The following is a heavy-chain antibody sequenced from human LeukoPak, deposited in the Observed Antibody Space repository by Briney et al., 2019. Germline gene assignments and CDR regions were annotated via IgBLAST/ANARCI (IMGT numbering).Heavy chain of an antibody. CDR2: IIPILGIA. CDR1: GGTFSSYA. J-gene: IGHJ4*02. D-gene: IGHD1-1*01. V-gene: IGHV1-69*04. CDR3: ARDRYNWNSGYFDY. Sequence: EASVKVSCKASGGTFSSYAISWVRQAPGQGLEWMGRIIPILGIANYAQKFQGRVTITADKSTSTAYMELSSLRSEDTAVYYCARDRYNWNSGYFDYWGQGTLVTVSS.